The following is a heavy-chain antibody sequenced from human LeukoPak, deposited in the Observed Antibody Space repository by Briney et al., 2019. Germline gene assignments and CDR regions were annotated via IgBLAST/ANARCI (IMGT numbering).Heavy chain of an antibody. J-gene: IGHJ4*02. CDR1: GGSISSGHW. V-gene: IGHV4-4*02. CDR3: ARRGSNNWSPFDQ. D-gene: IGHD1-1*01. Sequence: SETLSLTCAVSGGSISSGHWWSWVRQPPGKGLEWIGEIDHSGSTNYNSSLKSRVTISVGKSRKHFFLQLNSVTAADTAVYYCARRGSNNWSPFDQWGQGTLATVSS. CDR2: IDHSGST.